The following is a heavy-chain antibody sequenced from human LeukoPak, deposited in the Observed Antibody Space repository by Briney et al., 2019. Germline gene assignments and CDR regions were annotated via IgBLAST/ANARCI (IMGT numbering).Heavy chain of an antibody. CDR3: ARETGYSSGWWDY. CDR2: ISVSGGST. D-gene: IGHD6-19*01. CDR1: GFTFSSYA. J-gene: IGHJ4*02. Sequence: PGGSLRLSCAASGFTFSSYAMSWVRQAPGKGLEWVSVISVSGGSTYYADSVKGRFTISRDNSRNTLYLQMNSLRAEDTAVYYCARETGYSSGWWDYWGQGTLVTVSS. V-gene: IGHV3-23*01.